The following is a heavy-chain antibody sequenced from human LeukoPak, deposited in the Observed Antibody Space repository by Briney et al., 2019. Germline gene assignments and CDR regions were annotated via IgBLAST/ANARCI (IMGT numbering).Heavy chain of an antibody. D-gene: IGHD6-13*01. CDR2: NRDDVNTK. CDR1: GFTFSSYG. CDR3: AKDSPTIRSSSWLHYFDN. Sequence: PGGSLRLSCVASGFTFSSYGMHWVRQPPGKGLVWVELNRDDVNTKDYADSVKGRFTISRDNSKNTVYLQMSSLRAEDTAVYYCAKDSPTIRSSSWLHYFDNWGQGTLVTVSS. V-gene: IGHV3-30*02. J-gene: IGHJ4*02.